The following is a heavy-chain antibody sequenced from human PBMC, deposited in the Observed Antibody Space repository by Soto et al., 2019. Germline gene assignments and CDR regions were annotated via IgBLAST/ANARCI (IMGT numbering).Heavy chain of an antibody. V-gene: IGHV3-30-3*01. CDR3: ASFGGGWDYYYYGMDV. D-gene: IGHD6-19*01. Sequence: QVQLVESGGGVVQPGRSLRLSCAASGFTFSSYAMHWVRQAPGKGLEWVAVISYDGSNKYYADSVKGRFTISRDNSKNTLYLQMNSLRAEDTAVYYCASFGGGWDYYYYGMDVWGQGTTVTVSS. J-gene: IGHJ6*02. CDR1: GFTFSSYA. CDR2: ISYDGSNK.